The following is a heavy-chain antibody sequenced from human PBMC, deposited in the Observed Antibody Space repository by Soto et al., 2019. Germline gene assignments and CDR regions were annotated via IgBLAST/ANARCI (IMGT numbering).Heavy chain of an antibody. Sequence: PGGSLRLSCVASGFTFDEYAMHWVRQAPGKGLEWLSGISWNSGSIGYADSVRGRFTISRDNAKNSLYLEMNSLRAEDTALYYCAKDIASAGTIGFDYWGQGTLVTVSS. CDR2: ISWNSGSI. V-gene: IGHV3-9*01. CDR1: GFTFDEYA. J-gene: IGHJ4*02. D-gene: IGHD6-13*01. CDR3: AKDIASAGTIGFDY.